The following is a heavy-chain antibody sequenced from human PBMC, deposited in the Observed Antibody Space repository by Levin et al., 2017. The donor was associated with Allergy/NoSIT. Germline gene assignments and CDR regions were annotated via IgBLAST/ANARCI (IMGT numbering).Heavy chain of an antibody. CDR2: ISGSGGST. V-gene: IGHV3-23*01. CDR1: GFTFSSYA. Sequence: GESLKISCAASGFTFSSYAMSWVRQAPGKGLEWVSAISGSGGSTYYADSVKGRFTISRDNSKNTLYLQMNSLRAEDTAVYYFAKDGKRVVAAPTRRIDYWGQGTLVNVSS. D-gene: IGHD2-15*01. CDR3: AKDGKRVVAAPTRRIDY. J-gene: IGHJ4*02.